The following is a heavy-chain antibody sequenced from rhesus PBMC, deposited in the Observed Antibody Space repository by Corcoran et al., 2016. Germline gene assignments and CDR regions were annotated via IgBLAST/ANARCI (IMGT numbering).Heavy chain of an antibody. CDR3: AKGQLRSPFDY. Sequence: EVQLVQSGAEVKRPGESLKISCKTSGYSFTSYWISWVRQMLGKGLEWMGAIDPSDSDTRYSPSFQGQVTSSADKSISTSYLQWSSLKASDSATYYCAKGQLRSPFDYWGQGVLVTVSS. J-gene: IGHJ4*01. V-gene: IGHV5-2*01. D-gene: IGHD1-26*01. CDR1: GYSFTSYW. CDR2: IDPSDSDT.